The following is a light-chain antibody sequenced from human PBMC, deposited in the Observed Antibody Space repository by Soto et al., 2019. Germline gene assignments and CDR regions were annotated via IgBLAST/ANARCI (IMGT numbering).Light chain of an antibody. CDR3: SSYTSGTTFV. J-gene: IGLJ1*01. V-gene: IGLV2-14*03. CDR1: SSDVGGYNY. CDR2: DVT. Sequence: QSALTQPASVSGSPGQSITISCTGTSSDVGGYNYVSWYQQHPGKVPKLIIYDVTNRPSGFSNRFSGSKSGNTASLTISGLQAEDEADYFCSSYTSGTTFVFGSGTKLTVL.